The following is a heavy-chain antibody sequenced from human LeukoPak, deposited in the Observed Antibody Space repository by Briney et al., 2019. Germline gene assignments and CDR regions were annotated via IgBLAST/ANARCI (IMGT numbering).Heavy chain of an antibody. CDR1: GFTFSSYS. D-gene: IGHD2-15*01. Sequence: GGSLRLSCAASGFTFSSYSMNWVRQAPGKGLDWLSYISTTSSTMYYADSVKGRFTISRDNAKNSLYLQMNSLRAEDTAVYYCARYCSGGICTKGFDYWGQGTLVTVSS. V-gene: IGHV3-48*01. CDR3: ARYCSGGICTKGFDY. J-gene: IGHJ4*02. CDR2: ISTTSSTM.